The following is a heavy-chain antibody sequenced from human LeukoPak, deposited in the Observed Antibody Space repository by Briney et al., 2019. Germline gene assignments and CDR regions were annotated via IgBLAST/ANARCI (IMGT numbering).Heavy chain of an antibody. CDR2: INPNSGGT. D-gene: IGHD5-24*01. CDR1: GYTFTGYY. J-gene: IGHJ4*02. CDR3: ARDTADGYKVFDY. V-gene: IGHV1-2*02. Sequence: APVKVSCKASGYTFTGYYMHWVRQAPGQGLEWMGWINPNSGGTNYAQKFQGRVTMTRDTSISAVYMELSRLRSDDTAVYYCARDTADGYKVFDYWGQGTLVTVSS.